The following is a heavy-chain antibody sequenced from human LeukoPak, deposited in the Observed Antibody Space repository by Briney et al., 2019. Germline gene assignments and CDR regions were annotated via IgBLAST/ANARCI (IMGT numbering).Heavy chain of an antibody. V-gene: IGHV1-18*01. CDR1: GYTFTSYG. Sequence: ASVKVSCKASGYTFTSYGISWVRQAPGQGLEWMGWISAYNGNTNYAQKLQGRVTMTTDTSTSTAYMELRSLRSDDTAVYYCARESEYYYGSGSLSIGLYYMDVWGKGTTVTVSS. J-gene: IGHJ6*03. CDR2: ISAYNGNT. D-gene: IGHD3-10*01. CDR3: ARESEYYYGSGSLSIGLYYMDV.